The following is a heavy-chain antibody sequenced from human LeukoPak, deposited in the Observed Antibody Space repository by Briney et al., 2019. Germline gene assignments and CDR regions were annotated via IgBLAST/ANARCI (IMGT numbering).Heavy chain of an antibody. CDR3: AKDPWSYEESYYFDY. CDR1: GFTFSSYG. Sequence: GGSLRLSCAASGFTFSSYGMHWVRQAPGKGLEWVAVISYDGSNKYYADSVKGRFTISRDNSKNTLYLQMNSLRAEDTAVYYCAKDPWSYEESYYFDYWGQGTLVTVSS. CDR2: ISYDGSNK. V-gene: IGHV3-30*18. D-gene: IGHD1-26*01. J-gene: IGHJ4*02.